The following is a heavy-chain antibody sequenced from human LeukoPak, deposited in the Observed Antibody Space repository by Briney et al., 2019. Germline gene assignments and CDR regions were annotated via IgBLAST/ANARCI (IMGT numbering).Heavy chain of an antibody. CDR1: GFTLSSYC. J-gene: IGHJ4*02. CDR3: ARDTYRGLKAYYYDSSGLDY. Sequence: GGSLRLACAASGFTLSSYCMNWVRQAPGKGLEWVSYISSSSSTIYYADSVEGRFTISRDNAKNSLYLQMNSLRAEDTAVYYCARDTYRGLKAYYYDSSGLDYWGQGTLVTVS. V-gene: IGHV3-48*01. D-gene: IGHD3-22*01. CDR2: ISSSSSTI.